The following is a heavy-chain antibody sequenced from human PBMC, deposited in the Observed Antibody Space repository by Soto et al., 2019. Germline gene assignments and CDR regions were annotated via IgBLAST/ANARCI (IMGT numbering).Heavy chain of an antibody. V-gene: IGHV4-59*11. CDR2: IYYSGST. Sequence: QVQLQESGPGLVKPSETLSLTCTVSGGSMSSHYWSWIRQPPGKGLEWIAYIYYSGSTNYNPSLRRLVTLSVDTSKSQFSLRGNSVTAADTAVYYCARHQGGTQYFDLWGRGTLVTVSS. J-gene: IGHJ2*01. CDR1: GGSMSSHY. D-gene: IGHD1-7*01. CDR3: ARHQGGTQYFDL.